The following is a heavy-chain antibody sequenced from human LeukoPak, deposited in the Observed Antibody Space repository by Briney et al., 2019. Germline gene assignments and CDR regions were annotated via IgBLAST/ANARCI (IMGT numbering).Heavy chain of an antibody. J-gene: IGHJ4*02. D-gene: IGHD1-1*01. Sequence: SETLSLTCAVSGGSISSSNWWTWVRQPPGKGLEWIGEISHSGSIRYNPSLESRVTISVDTSKNQFSLKLSSVTAADTAVYFCARVTGTTPFDSWGQGTLVTVSS. V-gene: IGHV4-4*02. CDR3: ARVTGTTPFDS. CDR2: ISHSGSI. CDR1: GGSISSSNW.